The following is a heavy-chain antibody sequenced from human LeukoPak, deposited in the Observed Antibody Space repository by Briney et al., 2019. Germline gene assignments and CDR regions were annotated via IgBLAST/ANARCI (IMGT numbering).Heavy chain of an antibody. CDR1: GGSSRVYY. CDR3: AAGVTVVVFTTKYNGMDV. J-gene: IGHJ6*02. CDR2: IKESGTT. D-gene: IGHD2-15*01. Sequence: SETLSLSCVFPGGSSRVYYWTWIPQPPGKGLEWIAEIKESGTTTYNPSPNRRVTTSVETSKNQISLMRKSMTTAGTAVYYRAAGVTVVVFTTKYNGMDVWGQGTTVTVSS. V-gene: IGHV4-34*01.